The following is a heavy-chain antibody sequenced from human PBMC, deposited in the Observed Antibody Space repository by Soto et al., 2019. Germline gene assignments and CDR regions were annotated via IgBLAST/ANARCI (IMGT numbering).Heavy chain of an antibody. V-gene: IGHV2-5*02. D-gene: IGHD3-22*01. Sequence: GSGPRLVNPTQTLTLTCTFSGFSLSTSGVGVGWIRQPPGKALEWLALIYWDDDKYYSPSLKSRLTITKDTSKNQVVLTMTNMDPVDTATYYCARIRNYYDSSGYYLPSGFDYWGQGTLVTVSS. J-gene: IGHJ4*02. CDR1: GFSLSTSGVG. CDR3: ARIRNYYDSSGYYLPSGFDY. CDR2: IYWDDDK.